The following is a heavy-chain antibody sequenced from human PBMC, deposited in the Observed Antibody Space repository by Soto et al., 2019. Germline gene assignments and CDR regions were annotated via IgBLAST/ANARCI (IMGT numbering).Heavy chain of an antibody. V-gene: IGHV3-30*18. D-gene: IGHD3-16*01. CDR2: TSYDGSTK. Sequence: QVQVVESGGGVVQPGRSLRLSCAASGFTFSDYAMHWVRQAPGKGLEWVAVTSYDGSTKYYADSVKGRFTISRDNPRNTLYLQMNSLRAEDTAVYYCANDGYAYGPNYFDCWGQGTLVTVSS. J-gene: IGHJ4*02. CDR1: GFTFSDYA. CDR3: ANDGYAYGPNYFDC.